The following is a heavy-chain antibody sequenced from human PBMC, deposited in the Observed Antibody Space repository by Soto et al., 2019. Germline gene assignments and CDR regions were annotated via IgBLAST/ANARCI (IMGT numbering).Heavy chain of an antibody. Sequence: EAQLVESGGGLVQPGGSLRLSCAASGLSLSLYGMNWVRQAPGEGLEWVSYISSSSSTIYYADSVMGRFTISRDNAKNSLYLQMSSLSAEDTAVYYCARGFGYFDYWGQGTLVTVSS. D-gene: IGHD3-10*01. CDR2: ISSSSSTI. CDR1: GLSLSLYG. V-gene: IGHV3-48*01. CDR3: ARGFGYFDY. J-gene: IGHJ4*02.